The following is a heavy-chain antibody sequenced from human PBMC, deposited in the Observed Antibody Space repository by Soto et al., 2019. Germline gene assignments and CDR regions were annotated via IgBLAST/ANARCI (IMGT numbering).Heavy chain of an antibody. CDR2: VQMSGTT. V-gene: IGHV4-4*07. D-gene: IGHD1-1*01. J-gene: IGHJ5*02. Sequence: SEPLSLTCAVSGASVRSYHWSWIRQAPGKGLEWIGRVQMSGTTNYNPPLKTRVTMSLDTSRNEVSLTMTSVTAADTAVYFCAKDRSTMRWFDPWGQGILVTVSS. CDR3: AKDRSTMRWFDP. CDR1: GASVRSYH.